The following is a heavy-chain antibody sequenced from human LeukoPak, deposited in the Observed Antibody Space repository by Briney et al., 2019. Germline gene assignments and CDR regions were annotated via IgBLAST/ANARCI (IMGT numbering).Heavy chain of an antibody. CDR1: GFTFSSYA. D-gene: IGHD1-7*01. J-gene: IGHJ4*02. V-gene: IGHV3-23*01. Sequence: GGSLRLSCAASGFTFSSYAMSWVRRAPGKGLEWVSAISGSGGSTYYADSVKGRFTISRDNSENTLYLQMNSLRAEATAVYYCARGYITGTSPVDYWGQGTLVTVSS. CDR2: ISGSGGST. CDR3: ARGYITGTSPVDY.